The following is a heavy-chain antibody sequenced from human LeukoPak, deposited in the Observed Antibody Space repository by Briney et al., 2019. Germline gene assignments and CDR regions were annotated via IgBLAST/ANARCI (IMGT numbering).Heavy chain of an antibody. CDR1: GYTFTGYY. CDR2: NNPNSGGT. V-gene: IGHV1-2*02. CDR3: ARDLSSITMVRGVIRFDY. J-gene: IGHJ4*02. Sequence: ASVKVSCKASGYTFTGYYMHWVRQAPGQGLEWMGWNNPNSGGTNYAQKFQGRVTMTRDTSISTAYMELSRLRSDDTAVYYCARDLSSITMVRGVIRFDYWGQGTLVTVSS. D-gene: IGHD3-10*01.